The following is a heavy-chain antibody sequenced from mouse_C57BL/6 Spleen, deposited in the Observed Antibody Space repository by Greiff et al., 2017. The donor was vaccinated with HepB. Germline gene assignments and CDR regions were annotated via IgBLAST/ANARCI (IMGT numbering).Heavy chain of an antibody. J-gene: IGHJ1*03. Sequence: VKLQQSGAELVRPGASVTLSCKASGYTFTDYEMHWVKQTPVHGLEWIGAIDPETGGTAYNQKFKGKSTLTVDKSSSTAYMQLSSLTSEDSAVYYCARRGYWYFDVWGTGTTVTVSS. CDR3: ARRGYWYFDV. CDR1: GYTFTDYE. V-gene: IGHV1-15*01. CDR2: IDPETGGT.